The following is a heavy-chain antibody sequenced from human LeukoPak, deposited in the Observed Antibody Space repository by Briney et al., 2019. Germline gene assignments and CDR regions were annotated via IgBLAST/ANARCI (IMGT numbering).Heavy chain of an antibody. Sequence: GGSLRLSCVASGFTLSSYAMAWVRQAPGKGLEWVSLMTISGSTTYYPDAVGGRFTISRDNSKNTLYLQMNSLRAEDTAVYYCAKMGLYRFDYWGQGTLVTVSS. J-gene: IGHJ4*02. CDR1: GFTLSSYA. V-gene: IGHV3-23*01. CDR2: MTISGSTT. D-gene: IGHD1-26*01. CDR3: AKMGLYRFDY.